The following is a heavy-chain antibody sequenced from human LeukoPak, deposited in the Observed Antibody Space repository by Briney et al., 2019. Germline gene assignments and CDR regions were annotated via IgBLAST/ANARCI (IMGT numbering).Heavy chain of an antibody. V-gene: IGHV1-46*01. J-gene: IGHJ4*02. Sequence: ASVKVSCKASGYTFSNYYMHWVRQAPGQGLEWMGIINPGGGNTDNAQRFQGRVTMTRDTSTSTVYMELSSLTSEDTAVYYCAREKAATFYFDFWGQRTLVTVSS. CDR2: INPGGGNT. CDR1: GYTFSNYY. D-gene: IGHD2/OR15-2a*01. CDR3: AREKAATFYFDF.